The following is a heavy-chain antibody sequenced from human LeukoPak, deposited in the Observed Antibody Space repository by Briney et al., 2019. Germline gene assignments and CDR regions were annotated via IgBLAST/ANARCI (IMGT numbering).Heavy chain of an antibody. J-gene: IGHJ4*02. CDR2: INQDGSKK. Sequence: GGSLRLPCVASRFTFSNYWMSWVRQAPGKGLEWVANINQDGSKKRYADSMKGRFTISRDNAKESLYLQLNSLRAEDTAVYYCAKWGPYCVGDYCPALDSWGPGTLVTVSS. D-gene: IGHD2-21*02. CDR3: AKWGPYCVGDYCPALDS. V-gene: IGHV3-7*01. CDR1: RFTFSNYW.